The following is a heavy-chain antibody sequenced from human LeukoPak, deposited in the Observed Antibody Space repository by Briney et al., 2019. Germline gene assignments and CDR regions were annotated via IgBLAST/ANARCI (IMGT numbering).Heavy chain of an antibody. CDR3: AEDPKSSIYSYGSDYFDY. J-gene: IGHJ4*02. CDR1: GFTFSSYA. CDR2: ISGSGGST. V-gene: IGHV3-23*01. Sequence: GGSLRLSCAASGFTFSSYAMSWVRQAPGKGLEWVSAISGSGGSTYYADSVKGRFTISRDNSKNTLYLQMNSLRAEDTAVYYCAEDPKSSIYSYGSDYFDYWGQGTLVTVSS. D-gene: IGHD5-18*01.